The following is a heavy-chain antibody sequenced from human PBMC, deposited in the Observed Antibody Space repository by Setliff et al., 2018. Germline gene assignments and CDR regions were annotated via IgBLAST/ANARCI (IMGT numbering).Heavy chain of an antibody. D-gene: IGHD6-19*01. Sequence: SETLSLTCTVSGGSFSTYYWSWIRQAPGKGLEWIGHVYYSGAANYNPSLKSRVTVSVDTSKNQFSLRLISVTAADTALYYCTRDPPGSGWSFDYWGQGALVTVS. V-gene: IGHV4-59*01. CDR1: GGSFSTYY. CDR3: TRDPPGSGWSFDY. J-gene: IGHJ4*02. CDR2: VYYSGAA.